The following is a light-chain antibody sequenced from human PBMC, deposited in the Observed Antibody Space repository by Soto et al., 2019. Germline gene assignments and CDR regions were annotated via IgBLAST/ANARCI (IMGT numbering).Light chain of an antibody. J-gene: IGKJ5*01. CDR3: QQSYSTPIT. CDR1: QSISSY. V-gene: IGKV1-39*01. CDR2: AAS. Sequence: DIQMTQSPSSLSASVGDRVTITCRASQSISSYLNWYQQKPGKAPKLLIYAASSLQSGVPSRFSGSGSGTDFTLTISSLQPEDFATYYCQQSYSTPITFRKGTRLEIK.